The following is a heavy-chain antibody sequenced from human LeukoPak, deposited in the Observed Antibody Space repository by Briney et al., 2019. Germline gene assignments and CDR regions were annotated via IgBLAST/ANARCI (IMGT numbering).Heavy chain of an antibody. CDR1: GGSISSGDYY. Sequence: SQTLSLTCTVSGGSISSGDYYWSWLRQPPGKGLEWIGYIYYSGSTYYNPSLKSRVTISVDTSKNQFSLKLSSVTAADTAVYYCARVSPDLNDSSGLDYWGQGTLVTVSS. D-gene: IGHD3-22*01. CDR2: IYYSGST. V-gene: IGHV4-30-4*01. J-gene: IGHJ4*02. CDR3: ARVSPDLNDSSGLDY.